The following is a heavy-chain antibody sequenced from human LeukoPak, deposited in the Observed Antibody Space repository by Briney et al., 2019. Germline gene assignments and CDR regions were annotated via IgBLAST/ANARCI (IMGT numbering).Heavy chain of an antibody. V-gene: IGHV1-46*01. CDR3: ARGYRSSTSCYTADDAFDI. D-gene: IGHD2-2*02. Sequence: ASVKVSCKASGYTFTSYYMHWVRQAPGQGLEWMGIINPSGGSTSYAQKFQGSVTMTRDTSTSTVYMELSSLRSEDTAVYYCARGYRSSTSCYTADDAFDIWGQGTMVTVSS. J-gene: IGHJ3*02. CDR2: INPSGGST. CDR1: GYTFTSYY.